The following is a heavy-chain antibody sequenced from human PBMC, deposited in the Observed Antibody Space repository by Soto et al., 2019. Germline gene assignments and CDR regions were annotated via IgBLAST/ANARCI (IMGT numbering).Heavy chain of an antibody. CDR3: ARSLRDYYDYYHMDV. CDR2: IYYSGST. Sequence: PSETLSLTCTVSGGSISSYYWSWIRQPPGKGLEWIGYIYYSGSTNYNPSLKSRVTISVDTSKNQFSLKLSSVTAADTAVYYCARSLRDYYDYYHMDVWGKGTTVTVSS. CDR1: GGSISSYY. V-gene: IGHV4-59*01. J-gene: IGHJ6*03. D-gene: IGHD3-16*01.